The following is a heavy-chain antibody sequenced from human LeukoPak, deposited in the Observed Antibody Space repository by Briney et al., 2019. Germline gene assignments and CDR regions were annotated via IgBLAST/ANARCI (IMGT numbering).Heavy chain of an antibody. D-gene: IGHD1-26*01. V-gene: IGHV3-48*03. J-gene: IGHJ4*02. Sequence: QPGGSLRLSCAASGFTFSSYEMNWVRQAPGKGLEGVSYIRRGGSKIFYADSVKGRFTISSDNAKTSLYLQMNSLREEDAARYYCARDFPSGRYYYVWGQGTMVTVSS. CDR2: IRRGGSKI. CDR3: ARDFPSGRYYYV. CDR1: GFTFSSYE.